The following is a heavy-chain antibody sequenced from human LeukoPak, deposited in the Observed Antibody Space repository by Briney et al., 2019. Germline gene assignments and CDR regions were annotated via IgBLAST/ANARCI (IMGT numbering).Heavy chain of an antibody. CDR2: ISSADNT. J-gene: IGHJ4*02. V-gene: IGHV3-69-1*01. CDR1: GFNFIGYS. D-gene: IGHD5-18*01. CDR3: AREGYTYGHGVGF. Sequence: SGGSLRLSCAASGFNFIGYSMTWVRRPPGKGLEWVSSISSADNTYYADSVKGRFTVSRDNAGKSLYLQMDGLRPEDTAVYYCAREGYTYGHGVGFWGQGTLVTVSS.